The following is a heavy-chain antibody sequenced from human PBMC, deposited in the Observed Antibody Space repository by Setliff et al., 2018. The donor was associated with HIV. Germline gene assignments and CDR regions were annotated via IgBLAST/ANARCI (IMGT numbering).Heavy chain of an antibody. V-gene: IGHV4-59*05. J-gene: IGHJ4*02. CDR2: IYYSGNT. CDR1: GGSISSYY. D-gene: IGHD3-10*01. Sequence: SETLSLTCTVSGGSISSYYWSWIRQPPGKGLEWIGSIYYSGNTYYNPSLKSRVTISVDGSKNQFSLKLKSVTAADTAVYYCARWHPPYGFWEEDYWGQGTLVTVSS. CDR3: ARWHPPYGFWEEDY.